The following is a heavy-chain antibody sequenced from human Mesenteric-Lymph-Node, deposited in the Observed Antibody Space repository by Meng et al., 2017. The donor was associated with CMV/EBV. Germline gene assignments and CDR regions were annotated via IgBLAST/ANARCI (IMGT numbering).Heavy chain of an antibody. J-gene: IGHJ6*02. CDR2: INPNSGGT. CDR3: ATPEPAATDYYYYGMDV. Sequence: ASVKVSCKASGYTFTGYYMHWLRQAPGQGLEWMGWINPNSGGTNYAQKFQGRVTMTRDTSISTAYMELSRLRSDDTAVYYCATPEPAATDYYYYGMDVWGQGTTVTVSS. CDR1: GYTFTGYY. D-gene: IGHD2-2*01. V-gene: IGHV1-2*02.